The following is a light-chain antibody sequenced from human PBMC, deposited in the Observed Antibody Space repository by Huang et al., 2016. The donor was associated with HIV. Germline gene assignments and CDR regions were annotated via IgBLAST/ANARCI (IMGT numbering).Light chain of an antibody. Sequence: IVLTQSPATLSLSPGERATLSCRASQSVSSYLAWYQQKPGQAPRLLIYDASNRATGIPARFSGSGSGTDFTLTISSLEPEDFAVYYCQQRSKWPLTFGQGTKLEIK. J-gene: IGKJ2*01. CDR3: QQRSKWPLT. CDR2: DAS. CDR1: QSVSSY. V-gene: IGKV3-11*01.